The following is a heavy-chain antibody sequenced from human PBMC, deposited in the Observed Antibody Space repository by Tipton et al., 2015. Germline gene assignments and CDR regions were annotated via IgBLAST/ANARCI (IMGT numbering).Heavy chain of an antibody. CDR2: IWYDGGNK. CDR3: ARDRTSEWEPSPGY. V-gene: IGHV3-33*01. Sequence: SLRLSCAAPGFTFSSYGMHWVRQAPGRGLEWVAVIWYDGGNKFYAESVKGRFTISRDNSKNTVYLQMNSLRGEDTAVYYCARDRTSEWEPSPGYWGQGTLVTVSS. CDR1: GFTFSSYG. D-gene: IGHD1-26*01. J-gene: IGHJ4*02.